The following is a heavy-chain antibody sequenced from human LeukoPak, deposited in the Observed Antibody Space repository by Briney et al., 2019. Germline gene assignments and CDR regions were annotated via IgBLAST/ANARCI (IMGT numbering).Heavy chain of an antibody. D-gene: IGHD2-2*01. CDR3: ARAVYCSSTSCYFDP. Sequence: PSETLSLTCTVSGPSISSGSYYWVWIRQPPGEGLEWIGSIHYSGSTDYNPSLKSRVTTSLDTSKNQVSVNLRFVTAADTAVYYCARAVYCSSTSCYFDPWGQGTLVTVSS. J-gene: IGHJ5*02. CDR1: GPSISSGSYY. V-gene: IGHV4-39*01. CDR2: IHYSGST.